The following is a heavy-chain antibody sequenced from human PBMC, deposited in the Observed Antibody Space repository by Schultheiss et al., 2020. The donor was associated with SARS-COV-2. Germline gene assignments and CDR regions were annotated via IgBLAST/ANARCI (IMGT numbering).Heavy chain of an antibody. CDR3: ARDNYDSSGSAFDI. J-gene: IGHJ3*02. CDR1: GFTFSSYD. V-gene: IGHV3-13*01. CDR2: IGTAGDT. Sequence: GGSLRLSCAASGFTFSSYDMHWVRQATGKGLEWVSAIGTAGDTYYPGSVKGRFTISRENAKNSLYLQMNSLRAGDTAVYYCARDNYDSSGSAFDIWGQGTMVTVSS. D-gene: IGHD3-22*01.